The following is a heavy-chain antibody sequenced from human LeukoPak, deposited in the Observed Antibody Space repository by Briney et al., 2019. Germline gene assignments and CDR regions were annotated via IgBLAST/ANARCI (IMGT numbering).Heavy chain of an antibody. Sequence: PSETLSLTCTVSGGSISSYYWSWIRQPPGKGLEWIGYIYYSGSTNYNPSLKSRVTLSVDTSKNQSSLKLSSVTAADTAVYYCARRTRIAIDYWGQGTLATVSP. CDR2: IYYSGST. D-gene: IGHD6-13*01. CDR1: GGSISSYY. J-gene: IGHJ4*02. V-gene: IGHV4-59*01. CDR3: ARRTRIAIDY.